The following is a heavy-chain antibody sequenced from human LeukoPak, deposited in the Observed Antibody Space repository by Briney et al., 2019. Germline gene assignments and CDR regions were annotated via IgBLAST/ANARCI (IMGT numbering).Heavy chain of an antibody. Sequence: SETLSLTCTVSGGSMSSSSYYWGWIRQPPGKGLEWIGSIYYSGSTYQNPSLKSRVTISVDTSKNQFSLKLSSVTAADTAVYYCARDFRGGYDFWSGYYTPYYFDYWGQGTLVTVSP. J-gene: IGHJ4*02. CDR2: IYYSGST. CDR3: ARDFRGGYDFWSGYYTPYYFDY. D-gene: IGHD3-3*01. V-gene: IGHV4-39*07. CDR1: GGSMSSSSYY.